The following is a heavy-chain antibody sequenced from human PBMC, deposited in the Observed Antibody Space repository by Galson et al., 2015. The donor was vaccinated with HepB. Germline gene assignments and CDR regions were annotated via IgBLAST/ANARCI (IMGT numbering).Heavy chain of an antibody. CDR1: GGSISSGGYS. CDR3: VRGRGCSRTNCYSRPDGVFDI. CDR2: IYQSGST. V-gene: IGHV4-30-2*01. Sequence: TLSLTCAVSGGSISSGGYSWSWIRQPPGKGLEWIAYIYQSGSTYYNPSLKSRVTISIDRSKNQFSLKLSSVTAADTAVYYCVRGRGCSRTNCYSRPDGVFDIWGQGTTVTVSS. J-gene: IGHJ6*02. D-gene: IGHD2-2*01.